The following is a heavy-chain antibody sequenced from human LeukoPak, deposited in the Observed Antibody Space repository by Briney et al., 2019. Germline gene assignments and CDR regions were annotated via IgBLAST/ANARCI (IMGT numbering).Heavy chain of an antibody. Sequence: GGSLRLSCAASGFTFSSYWMSWVRQAPGKGLEWVANIKQDGSEKYYVDSVKGRFTISRDNAKNSLYLQMNSLRAEDAALYYCARDPANYYDSSGYSDYYMDVWGKGTTVTVSS. CDR3: ARDPANYYDSSGYSDYYMDV. J-gene: IGHJ6*03. V-gene: IGHV3-7*03. CDR2: IKQDGSEK. D-gene: IGHD3-22*01. CDR1: GFTFSSYW.